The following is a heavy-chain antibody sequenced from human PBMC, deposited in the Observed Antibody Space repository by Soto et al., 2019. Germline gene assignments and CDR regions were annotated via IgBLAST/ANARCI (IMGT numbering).Heavy chain of an antibody. CDR1: GFTFSGYW. CDR2: INSDGRTT. CDR3: ASAKIGDYFQVY. Sequence: EVQLVESGGGLVQPGGSLRLSCAVSGFTFSGYWMHWVRQAPGKGLVWFSRINSDGRTTNYADSVKGRFTISRDNAKDTLYLQMDSPRAEDTAVYYCASAKIGDYFQVYWGQGTLVTVSS. J-gene: IGHJ4*02. D-gene: IGHD4-17*01. V-gene: IGHV3-74*01.